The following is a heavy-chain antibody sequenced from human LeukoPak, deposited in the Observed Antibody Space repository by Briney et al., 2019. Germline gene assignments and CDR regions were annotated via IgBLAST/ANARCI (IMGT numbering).Heavy chain of an antibody. V-gene: IGHV1-69*13. Sequence: SVKVSCKASGGTFSSYAISWVRQAPGQGLEWMGGIIPIFGTANYAQKFQGRVTITADESTSTAYMELSSLRSEDTAVYYCARDPHLRDGYNYYFDYWGQGTLVTVSS. CDR3: ARDPHLRDGYNYYFDY. D-gene: IGHD5-24*01. CDR2: IIPIFGTA. J-gene: IGHJ4*02. CDR1: GGTFSSYA.